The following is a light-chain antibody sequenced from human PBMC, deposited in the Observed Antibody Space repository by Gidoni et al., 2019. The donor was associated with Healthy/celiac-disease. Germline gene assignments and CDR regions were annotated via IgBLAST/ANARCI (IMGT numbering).Light chain of an antibody. CDR1: SRDVGGYNY. V-gene: IGLV2-11*01. J-gene: IGLJ2*01. Sequence: QSALTQPRSVSGSPGQSVTISCTGTSRDVGGYNYVAWYPQHPGKAPKLMIYDVSKRPSGVPDRFSGSKSGNTASLTISGLQAEDEADYYCCSYAGSYTLVFGGGTKLTVL. CDR2: DVS. CDR3: CSYAGSYTLV.